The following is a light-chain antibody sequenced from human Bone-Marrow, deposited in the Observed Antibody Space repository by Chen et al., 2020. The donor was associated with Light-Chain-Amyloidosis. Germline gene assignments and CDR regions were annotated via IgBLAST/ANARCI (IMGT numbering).Light chain of an antibody. CDR3: NSYTSSSTV. Sequence: QSALSQPASVSGAPGQSITISCTGARSDVDGYDYVSWYQQHPGKAPKLIIYEVTHRPSGVSDRFSGSKSGNTASLTISGLQTEDEADYYCNSYTSSSTVFGGGTKLTVL. J-gene: IGLJ3*02. V-gene: IGLV2-14*03. CDR1: RSDVDGYDY. CDR2: EVT.